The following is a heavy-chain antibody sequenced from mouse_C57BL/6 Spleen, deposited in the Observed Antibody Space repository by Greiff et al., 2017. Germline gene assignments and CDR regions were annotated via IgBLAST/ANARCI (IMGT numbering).Heavy chain of an antibody. Sequence: EVKLMESEGGLVQPGSSMKLSCTASGFTFSDYYMAWVRQVPEKGLEWVANINYDGSSTYYLDSLKSRFIISRDNAKNILYLQMSSLKSEDTATYYCARDRGSYYDFDYWGQGTTLTVSS. V-gene: IGHV5-16*01. J-gene: IGHJ2*01. D-gene: IGHD1-1*02. CDR2: INYDGSST. CDR1: GFTFSDYY. CDR3: ARDRGSYYDFDY.